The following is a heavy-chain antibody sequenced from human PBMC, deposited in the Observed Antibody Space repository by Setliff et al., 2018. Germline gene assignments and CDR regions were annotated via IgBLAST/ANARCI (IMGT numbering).Heavy chain of an antibody. V-gene: IGHV4-4*08. CDR3: AGRDYSGGDS. CDR2: IYNSGTT. D-gene: IGHD4-4*01. J-gene: IGHJ5*01. CDR1: GAAISTYH. Sequence: SETLSLTCAVSGAAISTYHWGWIRQPPGKGLEWIGRIYNSGTTNYNPSLKSRVTISADTSNNSFSLNLFSVTADTAVYYCAGRDYSGGDSWGHGTLVTVSS.